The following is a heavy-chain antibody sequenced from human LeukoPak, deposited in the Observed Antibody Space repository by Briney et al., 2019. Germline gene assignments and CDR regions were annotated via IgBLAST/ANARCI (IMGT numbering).Heavy chain of an antibody. CDR1: GFTFSSYS. Sequence: GGSLRLSCAASGFTFSSYSTNWVRKAPGKGLEWVSSISSSSSYIYYADSVKGRFTISRDNAKNSLYLQMNSLRAEDTAVYYCARDSSSSGWYEGNWFDPWGQGTLVTVSS. CDR2: ISSSSSYI. V-gene: IGHV3-21*01. D-gene: IGHD6-19*01. J-gene: IGHJ5*02. CDR3: ARDSSSSGWYEGNWFDP.